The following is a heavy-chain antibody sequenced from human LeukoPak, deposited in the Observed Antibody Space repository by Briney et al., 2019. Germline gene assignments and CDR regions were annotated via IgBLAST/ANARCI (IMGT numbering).Heavy chain of an antibody. CDR1: GFTFDDYA. Sequence: AGGSLRLSCAASGFTFDDYAMYWVRQAPGKGLEWVSGISWNSGSIGYADSVKGRFTISRDNAKNSLSLQMNGLRAEDTAFYYCAKGKPRKNANTGYSSLDYWGQGTLVTVSS. V-gene: IGHV3-9*01. D-gene: IGHD3-9*01. CDR3: AKGKPRKNANTGYSSLDY. CDR2: ISWNSGSI. J-gene: IGHJ4*02.